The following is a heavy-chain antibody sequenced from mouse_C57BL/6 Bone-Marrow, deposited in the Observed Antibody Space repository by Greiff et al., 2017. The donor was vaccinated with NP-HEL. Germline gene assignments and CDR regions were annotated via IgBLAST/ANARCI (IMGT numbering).Heavy chain of an antibody. CDR1: GFTFSSYT. J-gene: IGHJ3*01. D-gene: IGHD2-3*01. V-gene: IGHV5-9*01. Sequence: EVQGVESGGGLVKPGGSLKLSCAASGFTFSSYTMSWVRQTPEKRLEWVATISGGGGNTYYPDSVKGRFTISRDNAKITLYLQMSSLRSEDTALYYCASPYDGYCFAYWGQGTLVTVSA. CDR3: ASPYDGYCFAY. CDR2: ISGGGGNT.